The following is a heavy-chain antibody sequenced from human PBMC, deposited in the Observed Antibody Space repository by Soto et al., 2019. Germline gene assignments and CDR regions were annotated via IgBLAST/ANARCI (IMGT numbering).Heavy chain of an antibody. CDR2: IWYDGSNK. Sequence: QVQLVESGGGVVQPGRSLRLSCAASGFTFSSYGMHWVHQAPGKGLEWVAVIWYDGSNKYYADSVKGRFTISRDNSKNTLYLQMNSLRAEDTAVYYCARVGYCSSTSCPVNYYYGMDVWGQGTTVTVSS. CDR3: ARVGYCSSTSCPVNYYYGMDV. D-gene: IGHD2-2*01. V-gene: IGHV3-33*01. J-gene: IGHJ6*02. CDR1: GFTFSSYG.